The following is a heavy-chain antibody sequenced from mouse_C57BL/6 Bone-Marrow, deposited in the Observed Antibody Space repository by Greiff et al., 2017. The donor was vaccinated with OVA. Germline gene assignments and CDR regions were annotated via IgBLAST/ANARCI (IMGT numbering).Heavy chain of an antibody. Sequence: QVQLKESGPELVKPGASVKISCKASGYAFSSSWMNWVKQRPGKGLEWIGRIYPGDGDTNYNGKFKGKATLTADKSSSTAYMQLSSLTSEDSAVYFCARPNYYGLYYFDYWGQGTTLTVSS. CDR3: ARPNYYGLYYFDY. J-gene: IGHJ2*01. D-gene: IGHD1-1*01. CDR1: GYAFSSSW. V-gene: IGHV1-82*01. CDR2: IYPGDGDT.